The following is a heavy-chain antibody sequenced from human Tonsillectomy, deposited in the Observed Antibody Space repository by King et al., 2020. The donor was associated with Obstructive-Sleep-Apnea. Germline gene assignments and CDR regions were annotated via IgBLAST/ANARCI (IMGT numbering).Heavy chain of an antibody. V-gene: IGHV1-8*01. J-gene: IGHJ4*02. D-gene: IGHD2-2*01. CDR2: GNPNSAKT. CDR1: GYTFTRYD. CDR3: ARRRGAGSSDY. Sequence: VQLVESGAEVKKPGASVKVSCKASGYTFTRYDINWVRKASGQGLEWKGWGNPNSAKTDYAQKFQGRVTMTRNTSISTAYMELSSLRSEDTAVYYCARRRGAGSSDYWGQGTLVTVSS.